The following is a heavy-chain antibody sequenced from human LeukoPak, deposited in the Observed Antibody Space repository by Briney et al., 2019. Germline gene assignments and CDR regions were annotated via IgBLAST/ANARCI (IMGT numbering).Heavy chain of an antibody. CDR3: ARHVHGYVPDYYYYMDV. CDR1: GGSISSYY. CDR2: IYTSGST. J-gene: IGHJ6*03. D-gene: IGHD3-10*02. Sequence: PSETLSLTCTVSGGSISSYYWSWIRQPPGKGLAWIGHIYTSGSTNYNPSLKSRVTISVDTSKNQFSLKLSSVTAADTAVYYCARHVHGYVPDYYYYMDVWGKGTTVTVSS. V-gene: IGHV4-4*09.